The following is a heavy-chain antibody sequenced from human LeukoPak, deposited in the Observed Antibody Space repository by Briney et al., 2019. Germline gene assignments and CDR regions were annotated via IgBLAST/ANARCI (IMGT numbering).Heavy chain of an antibody. CDR1: GGSISSSSYY. CDR3: ASFYCSGGSCYQYYSYYYMDV. J-gene: IGHJ6*03. Sequence: SETLSLTCTVSGGSISSSSYYWGWIRQPPGKGLEWIGSIYYSGSTYSNPSLQGRVTISVDTSKNQFSLKLNSVTAADTAVYYCASFYCSGGSCYQYYSYYYMDVWGEGTTVTISS. D-gene: IGHD2-15*01. CDR2: IYYSGST. V-gene: IGHV4-39*01.